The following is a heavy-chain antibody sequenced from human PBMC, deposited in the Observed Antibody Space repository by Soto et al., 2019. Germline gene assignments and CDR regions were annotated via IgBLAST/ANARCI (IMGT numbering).Heavy chain of an antibody. D-gene: IGHD2-15*01. J-gene: IGHJ4*02. CDR3: ARDSNCSGGSCYFDY. Sequence: SVKVSCKASGGTFSSYAISWVRQAPGQGLEWMGGIIPIFGTANYAQKFQGRVTITADESKNTLYLQMNSLRAEDTAVYYCARDSNCSGGSCYFDYWGQGTLVTVSS. V-gene: IGHV1-69*13. CDR2: IIPIFGTA. CDR1: GGTFSSYA.